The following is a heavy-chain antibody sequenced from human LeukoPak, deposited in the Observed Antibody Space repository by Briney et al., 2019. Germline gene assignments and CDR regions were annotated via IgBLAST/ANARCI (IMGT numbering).Heavy chain of an antibody. Sequence: SQTLSLTCTVSGGSISSGSYYWSWIRQPAGKGLEWIGRIYTSGSTNYNPSPKSRVTISVDTSKNQFSLKLSSVTAADTAVYYCARDLFRYCSSTSCFQKYYYYYMDVWGKGTTVTVSS. CDR2: IYTSGST. J-gene: IGHJ6*03. CDR3: ARDLFRYCSSTSCFQKYYYYYMDV. CDR1: GGSISSGSYY. V-gene: IGHV4-61*02. D-gene: IGHD2-2*01.